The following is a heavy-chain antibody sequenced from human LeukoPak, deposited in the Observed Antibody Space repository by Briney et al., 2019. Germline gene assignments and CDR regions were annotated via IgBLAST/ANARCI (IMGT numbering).Heavy chain of an antibody. V-gene: IGHV3-7*01. CDR1: GFTFSSYW. J-gene: IGHJ6*03. CDR2: IKQDGSEK. Sequence: GGSLRLSCAASGFTFSSYWMSWVRQAPGKGLEWVANIKQDGSEKYYVDSVKGRFTISRDNAKNSLYLQMNSLRAEDTAVYYCARAGDSSSWYPGYYYMDVWGKGTTVTLSS. D-gene: IGHD6-13*01. CDR3: ARAGDSSSWYPGYYYMDV.